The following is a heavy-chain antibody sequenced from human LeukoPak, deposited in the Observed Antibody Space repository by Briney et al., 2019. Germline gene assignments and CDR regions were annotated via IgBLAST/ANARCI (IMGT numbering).Heavy chain of an antibody. CDR3: ARDAIAAAGSFDY. Sequence: ASVKVSCKAPGYTFTSYYMHWVRQAPGQGLEWMGIINPSGGSTTYAQKFQGRVPMTRDTSTTTVYMELSSLRSEDTAVYYCARDAIAAAGSFDYWGQGTLVIVSS. CDR2: INPSGGST. CDR1: GYTFTSYY. D-gene: IGHD6-13*01. J-gene: IGHJ4*02. V-gene: IGHV1-46*01.